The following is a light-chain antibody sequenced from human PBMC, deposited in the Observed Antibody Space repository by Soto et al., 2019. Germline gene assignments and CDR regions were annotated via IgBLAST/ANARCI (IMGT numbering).Light chain of an antibody. V-gene: IGLV2-14*01. J-gene: IGLJ1*01. Sequence: QSVLTQPASVSGSPGQSITISCTGTSSDVGGYNYVSWYQQHPGKAPKLMIYDVSNRPSGVSNRFSGSKSGNTASLTISGLQAEDEADYYCCSSTSSSPYVFGTGTKVTVL. CDR3: CSSTSSSPYV. CDR2: DVS. CDR1: SSDVGGYNY.